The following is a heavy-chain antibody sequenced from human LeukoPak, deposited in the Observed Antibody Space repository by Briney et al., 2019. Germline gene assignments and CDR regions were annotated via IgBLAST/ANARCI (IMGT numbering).Heavy chain of an antibody. CDR1: GYSISSGYY. CDR3: ARDLAVARDY. J-gene: IGHJ4*02. D-gene: IGHD6-19*01. V-gene: IGHV4-38-2*02. Sequence: PSETLSLTCAVSGYSISSGYYWGWIRQPPGKGLEWIGSIYHSGSTYYNPSLKSRVTISVDTSKNQFSLKLSSVTAADTAVYYCARDLAVARDYWGQGTLVTVSS. CDR2: IYHSGST.